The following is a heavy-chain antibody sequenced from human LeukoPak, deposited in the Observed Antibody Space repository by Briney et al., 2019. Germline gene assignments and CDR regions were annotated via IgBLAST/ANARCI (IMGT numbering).Heavy chain of an antibody. CDR3: ARDQSSARGIAAAGGMDV. CDR2: ISSSSSYI. CDR1: GFTFSSYS. V-gene: IGHV3-21*01. Sequence: PGGSLRLSCAASGFTFSSYSMTWVRQAPGKGLEWVSSISSSSSYIYYADSVKGRFTISRDNAKNSLYLQMNSLRAEDTAVYYCARDQSSARGIAAAGGMDVWGQGTTVTVSS. D-gene: IGHD6-13*01. J-gene: IGHJ6*02.